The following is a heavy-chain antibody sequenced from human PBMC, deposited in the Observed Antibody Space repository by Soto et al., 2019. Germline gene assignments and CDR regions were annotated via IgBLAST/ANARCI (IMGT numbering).Heavy chain of an antibody. Sequence: HPGGSLRLSCAASGFTFSGSAMHWVRQASGKGLEWVGRIRSKANSYATAYAASVKGRFTISRDDSKNTAYLQMNSLKTEDTAVYYCTRRADTAMSFENYYYYGMDVWGQGTTVTVSS. CDR2: IRSKANSYAT. J-gene: IGHJ6*02. CDR1: GFTFSGSA. D-gene: IGHD5-18*01. V-gene: IGHV3-73*01. CDR3: TRRADTAMSFENYYYYGMDV.